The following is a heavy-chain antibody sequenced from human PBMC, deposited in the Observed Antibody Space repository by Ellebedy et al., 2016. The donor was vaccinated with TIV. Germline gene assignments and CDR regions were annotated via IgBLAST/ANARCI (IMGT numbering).Heavy chain of an antibody. D-gene: IGHD4-23*01. V-gene: IGHV3-74*01. CDR3: VRDKQDYGGGYYFDGMDV. CDR2: IATDGSST. CDR1: GFTFSGYW. Sequence: PGGSLRLSCAASGFTFSGYWMHWVRQPPGKGLVWVSRIATDGSSTTYADSVKGRFSISRDNAKNPLYLHMSSLRAEDTAVYYCVRDKQDYGGGYYFDGMDVWGQGTMVTISS. J-gene: IGHJ6*02.